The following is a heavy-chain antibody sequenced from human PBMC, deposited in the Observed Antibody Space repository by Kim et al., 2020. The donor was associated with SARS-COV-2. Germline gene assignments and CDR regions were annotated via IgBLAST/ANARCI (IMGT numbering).Heavy chain of an antibody. CDR3: ARGTIVVVGGNGFDS. CDR2: IYFGGST. V-gene: IGHV4-39*07. J-gene: IGHJ4*02. D-gene: IGHD2-21*01. Sequence: SETLSRTCTVSGDSISSSASYWGWIRQPPGKGLEWIGTIYFGGSTYYNPSVKSRVTISIDTSKNQFSLTLSSLTAADTAVYYCARGTIVVVGGNGFDSWGQGTLVTVSS. CDR1: GDSISSSASY.